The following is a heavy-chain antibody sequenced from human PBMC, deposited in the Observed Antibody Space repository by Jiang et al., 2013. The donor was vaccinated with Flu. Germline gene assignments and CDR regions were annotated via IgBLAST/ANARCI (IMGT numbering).Heavy chain of an antibody. CDR2: IKQDGGEK. Sequence: VQLLESGGGLVQPGGSLRLSCAASGFTFSSYWMSWVRQAPGKGLEWVANIKQDGGEKYYVDSVEGRFTVSRDNAKNSQYLQMNSLRADDTAVYYCARSWSGNYYGMDVWGQGTRSTVSS. CDR3: ARSWSGNYYGMDV. D-gene: IGHD2-8*01. V-gene: IGHV3-7*01. CDR1: GFTFSSYW. J-gene: IGHJ6*02.